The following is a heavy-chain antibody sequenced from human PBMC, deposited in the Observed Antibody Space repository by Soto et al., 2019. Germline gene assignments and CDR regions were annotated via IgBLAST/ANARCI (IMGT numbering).Heavy chain of an antibody. J-gene: IGHJ4*02. CDR2: IYHTGST. CDR1: GAPFTTYY. Sequence: QVQLQESGPGLVKPSETLSLNCSVSGAPFTTYYWSWIRQPPGKGLEWIGYIYHTGSTNYNSSLKSRVTMSVDTAREQFSLKLRSVTAADTAVYYCARISSSGYDCWGRGTLVTVSS. CDR3: ARISSSGYDC. V-gene: IGHV4-59*01. D-gene: IGHD5-12*01.